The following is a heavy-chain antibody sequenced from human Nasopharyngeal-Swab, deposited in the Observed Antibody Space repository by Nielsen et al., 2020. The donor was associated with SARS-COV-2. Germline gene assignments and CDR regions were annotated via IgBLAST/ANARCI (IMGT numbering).Heavy chain of an antibody. CDR3: ARERYSSSWYFDY. V-gene: IGHV3-33*01. Sequence: SCKASGYTFTSYGISWVRQAPGKGLEWVAVIWYDGSNKYYADSVKGRFTISRDNSKNTLYLQMNSLRAEDTAVYYCARERYSSSWYFDYWGQGTLVTVSS. CDR2: IWYDGSNK. J-gene: IGHJ4*02. D-gene: IGHD6-13*01. CDR1: GYTFTSYG.